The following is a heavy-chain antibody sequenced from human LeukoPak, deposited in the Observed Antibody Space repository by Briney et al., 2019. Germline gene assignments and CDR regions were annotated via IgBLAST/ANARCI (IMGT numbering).Heavy chain of an antibody. J-gene: IGHJ4*02. Sequence: SETLSLTCAVYGGSFSGYYWSWVRQPPGKGLEWIGYIYHSGRTYYSPSLKGRVTISVDRTRNQFSLKLSSVTAADTAVYYCAKTSSGYYLDHWGQGTLVTVSS. CDR2: IYHSGRT. CDR3: AKTSSGYYLDH. CDR1: GGSFSGYY. D-gene: IGHD3-22*01. V-gene: IGHV4-30-2*01.